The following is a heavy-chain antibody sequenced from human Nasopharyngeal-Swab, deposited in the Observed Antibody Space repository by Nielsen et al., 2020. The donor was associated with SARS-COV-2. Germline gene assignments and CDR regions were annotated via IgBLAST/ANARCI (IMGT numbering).Heavy chain of an antibody. V-gene: IGHV4-4*02. D-gene: IGHD1-26*01. J-gene: IGHJ4*02. Sequence: GSLRLSCAASGDSISSSHWWSWVRQPPGKGLEWIGEIHESGNSNYNPSLTGRVYMSVDKSQNQFSLEVTSLTAADTAFYYCARLFSNAGRYFRFDYWGQGTLVTVSS. CDR1: GDSISSSHW. CDR2: IHESGNS. CDR3: ARLFSNAGRYFRFDY.